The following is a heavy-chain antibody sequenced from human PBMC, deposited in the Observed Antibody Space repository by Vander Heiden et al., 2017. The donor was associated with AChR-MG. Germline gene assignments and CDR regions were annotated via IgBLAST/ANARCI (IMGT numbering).Heavy chain of an antibody. J-gene: IGHJ6*02. CDR2: ITDRGDVT. V-gene: IGHV3-23*01. CDR3: AKDWSMVVGGMDV. D-gene: IGHD2-21*01. Sequence: ELQPLESGGGSVQPGGSLMLSSAASGFPFNPNAMSWVRQAPGKRPEWVSTITDRGDVTNYADAVKGRFTMSRDNSKNTVYLQIRRMRAEDTAVYYFAKDWSMVVGGMDVWGRVTTVTVSS. CDR1: GFPFNPNA.